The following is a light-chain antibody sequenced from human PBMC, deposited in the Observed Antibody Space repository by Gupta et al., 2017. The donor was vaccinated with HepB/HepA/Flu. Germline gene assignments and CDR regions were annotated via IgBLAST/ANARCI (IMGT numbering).Light chain of an antibody. Sequence: EIVLTQSPRTLSLSPGERATLSCRASQSVSSSYLAWYQQKPGQAPRLLTYGASSRATGIPDRFSGSGSGTDFTLTISRLEPEDFAVYYCQQYGSSPLTFGGGTKVEIK. V-gene: IGKV3-20*01. CDR2: GAS. J-gene: IGKJ4*01. CDR1: QSVSSSY. CDR3: QQYGSSPLT.